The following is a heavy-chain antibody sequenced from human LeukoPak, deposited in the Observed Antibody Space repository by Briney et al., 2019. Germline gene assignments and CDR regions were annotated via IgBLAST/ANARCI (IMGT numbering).Heavy chain of an antibody. CDR3: ATARCGGDCSPSFDY. V-gene: IGHV1-2*04. J-gene: IGHJ4*02. Sequence: SVKVFCKASGYTFTGYYIHWVRQAPGQGLEWMGWINPNSGGTDYAQNFQGWVTMTRDTSISTAYMELSRLKSDDTAVYYCATARCGGDCSPSFDYWGQGTLVTVSS. CDR1: GYTFTGYY. CDR2: INPNSGGT. D-gene: IGHD2-21*02.